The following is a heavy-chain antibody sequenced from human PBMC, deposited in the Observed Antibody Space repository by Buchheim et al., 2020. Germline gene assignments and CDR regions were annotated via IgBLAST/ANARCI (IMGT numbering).Heavy chain of an antibody. D-gene: IGHD3-16*01. CDR2: INPNGGST. V-gene: IGHV1-46*01. CDR1: GYTFTSYY. J-gene: IGHJ5*02. Sequence: QVQLVQSGAEVKKPGASVKVSCKASGYTFTSYYMHWVRQAPGQGLEWMGIINPNGGSTSYSQKFQGRVTMTRDTSTSTAYRELSSLGYEDTAVYDCARGGGDSPHWGTTWGQGT. CDR3: ARGGGDSPHWGTT.